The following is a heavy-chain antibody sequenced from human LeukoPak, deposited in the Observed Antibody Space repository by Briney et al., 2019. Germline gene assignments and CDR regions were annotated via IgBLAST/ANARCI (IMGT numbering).Heavy chain of an antibody. V-gene: IGHV3-21*01. CDR1: GFTFSTYS. D-gene: IGHD3-16*02. Sequence: GGSLRLSCAGSGFTFSTYSMNWVRQAPGKGLEWVSSFSSGGSYIYYADSVKGRFTISRDNAKNSLYLQMNSLRAEDTAVYYCARDLDDYVWGSYRGPDAFDIWGQGTMVTVSS. CDR3: ARDLDDYVWGSYRGPDAFDI. CDR2: FSSGGSYI. J-gene: IGHJ3*02.